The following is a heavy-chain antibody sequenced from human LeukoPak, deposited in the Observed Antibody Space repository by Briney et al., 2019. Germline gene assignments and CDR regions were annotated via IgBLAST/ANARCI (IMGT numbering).Heavy chain of an antibody. CDR2: ISSSGSTI. J-gene: IGHJ4*02. Sequence: GGSLRLSCAASGFTFSSYEMNWVRQAPVKGLEWVSYISSSGSTIYYADSVKGRFTISRDNAKNSLYLQMNSLRAEDTAVYYCSSLSMAWIDYWGQGTLVTVSS. CDR3: SSLSMAWIDY. CDR1: GFTFSSYE. V-gene: IGHV3-48*03. D-gene: IGHD6-6*01.